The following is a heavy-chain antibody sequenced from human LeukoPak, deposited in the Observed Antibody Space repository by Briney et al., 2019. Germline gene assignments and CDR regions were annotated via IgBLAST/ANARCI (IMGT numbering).Heavy chain of an antibody. J-gene: IGHJ4*02. V-gene: IGHV3-30-3*01. D-gene: IGHD3-10*01. CDR3: ARDQQDARGSLGY. CDR1: GFTFSSYA. Sequence: GGALRLCCAASGFTFSSYAMQWVRRAPGKGLEWVAVISYDGSNKYYADSVKGRFTISRDNSKNTLYLQMNSLRAEDTAVYYCARDQQDARGSLGYWGQGTLVTVSS. CDR2: ISYDGSNK.